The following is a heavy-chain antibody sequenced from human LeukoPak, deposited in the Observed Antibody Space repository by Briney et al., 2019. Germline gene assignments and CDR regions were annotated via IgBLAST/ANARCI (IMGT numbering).Heavy chain of an antibody. D-gene: IGHD1-7*01. V-gene: IGHV3-33*01. CDR1: GFTFGSHG. CDR3: ARDELDAVDI. CDR2: IWYDGSNK. J-gene: IGHJ3*02. Sequence: GGSLRLSCAASGFTFGSHGMHWVRLAPGKGLEWVAVIWYDGSNKYYADSVKGRFTISRDNSKNTLYLQINSLRAEDTAVYFCARDELDAVDIWGQGTMVTVSS.